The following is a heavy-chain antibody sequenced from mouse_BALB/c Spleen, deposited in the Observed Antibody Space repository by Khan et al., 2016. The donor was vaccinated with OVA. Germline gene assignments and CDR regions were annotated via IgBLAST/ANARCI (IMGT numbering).Heavy chain of an antibody. CDR3: ARDGYSPWFAY. CDR2: IDPENGDT. CDR1: GFNIKDYY. V-gene: IGHV14-1*02. D-gene: IGHD2-3*01. Sequence: VQLQQPGAELVRPGALVKLSCKASGFNIKDYYMHWVKQRPEQGLVWIGRIDPENGDTIYDPKFQGKASITSDTSSNTAYLQLSSLTSDDTAVYYCARDGYSPWFAYWGQGTLVTVSA. J-gene: IGHJ3*01.